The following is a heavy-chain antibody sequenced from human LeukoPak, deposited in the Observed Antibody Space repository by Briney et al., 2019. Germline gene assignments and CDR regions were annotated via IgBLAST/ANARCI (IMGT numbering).Heavy chain of an antibody. V-gene: IGHV1-18*01. CDR2: ISAYNGNT. Sequence: ASVKVSCKASGYTFTSYGISWVRQAPGQGLEWMGWISAYNGNTNYAQKLQGRVTMTTDTSTSTAYMELRSLRSDDTAVYYCARDVGADFPNWFDPWGQGTLVTGSS. J-gene: IGHJ5*02. CDR1: GYTFTSYG. CDR3: ARDVGADFPNWFDP. D-gene: IGHD4/OR15-4a*01.